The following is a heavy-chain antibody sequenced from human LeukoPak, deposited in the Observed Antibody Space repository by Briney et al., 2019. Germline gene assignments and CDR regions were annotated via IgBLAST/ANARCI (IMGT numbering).Heavy chain of an antibody. CDR3: ARAGYSSGWNISKRYYYYYYMDV. J-gene: IGHJ6*03. Sequence: ASVKVSCKASGYTFTGYYMHWVRQAPGQGLEWMGWINPNSGGTNYAQKFQGRVTITSDTSISTAYMELSRLRADDTAVYYCARAGYSSGWNISKRYYYYYYMDVWGKGTTVTVSS. V-gene: IGHV1-2*02. CDR1: GYTFTGYY. CDR2: INPNSGGT. D-gene: IGHD6-19*01.